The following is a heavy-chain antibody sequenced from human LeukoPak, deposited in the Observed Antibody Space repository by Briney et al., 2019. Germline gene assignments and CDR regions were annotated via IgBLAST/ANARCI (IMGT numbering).Heavy chain of an antibody. J-gene: IGHJ4*02. Sequence: GRSLRLSCVASGFTFDDYAMHWVRQAPGKGLEWVSGISWSSGTIGYADSVKGRFTISRDNAKNSLYLQMNSLRAEDTALYYCAKDGRYYYDSSGPLDYWGQGTLVTVSS. CDR1: GFTFDDYA. D-gene: IGHD3-22*01. CDR2: ISWSSGTI. CDR3: AKDGRYYYDSSGPLDY. V-gene: IGHV3-9*01.